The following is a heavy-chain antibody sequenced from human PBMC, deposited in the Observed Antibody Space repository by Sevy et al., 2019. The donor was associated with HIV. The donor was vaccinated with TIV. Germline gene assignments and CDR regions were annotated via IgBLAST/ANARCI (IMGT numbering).Heavy chain of an antibody. CDR1: GVSLTGYY. D-gene: IGHD2-21*02. Sequence: SETLSLTCAVHGVSLTGYYWNWIRQSPGKGLEWIGEVSHSGRTKYNPSLGSRVTIELDTSKNQFSLTLDSLTVADTAVYYCARAWGDPSYFDPWGQGTLVTVSS. CDR2: VSHSGRT. V-gene: IGHV4-34*01. J-gene: IGHJ5*02. CDR3: ARAWGDPSYFDP.